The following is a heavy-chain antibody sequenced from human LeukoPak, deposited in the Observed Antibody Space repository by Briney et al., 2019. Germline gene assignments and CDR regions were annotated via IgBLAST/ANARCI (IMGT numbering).Heavy chain of an antibody. Sequence: SVKVSCKASGGTFSSYAISWVRQAPGQGLEWMGGIIPIFGTANYAQRFQGRVTITADESTSTAYMELSSLRSEDTAVYYCAKDRPLNCGYYFDYWGQGTLVTVSS. CDR2: IIPIFGTA. J-gene: IGHJ4*02. CDR3: AKDRPLNCGYYFDY. V-gene: IGHV1-69*13. CDR1: GGTFSSYA. D-gene: IGHD7-27*01.